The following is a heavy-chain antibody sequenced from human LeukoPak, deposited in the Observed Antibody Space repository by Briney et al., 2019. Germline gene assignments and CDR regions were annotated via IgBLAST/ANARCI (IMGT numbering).Heavy chain of an antibody. CDR1: GYTFPSYF. D-gene: IGHD6-6*01. J-gene: IGHJ4*02. CDR2: INPTGGST. V-gene: IGHV1-46*01. Sequence: ASVKVSCKASGYTFPSYFMHWVRQAPGQGLEWMGIINPTGGSTTYAQKFQGRVTMTRNTSTSTVYMELSSLRSDDTAMYYCARTAARRFDYWGQGTLVTVSS. CDR3: ARTAARRFDY.